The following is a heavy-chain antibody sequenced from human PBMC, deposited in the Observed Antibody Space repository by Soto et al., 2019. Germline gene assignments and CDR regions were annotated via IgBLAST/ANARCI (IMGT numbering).Heavy chain of an antibody. Sequence: ASVKVSCKASGYTFTNYAMHWVRQAPGQRLEWMGWINTGKGNTKISQKFQDRITITGDTSARTAYMDLSSLRSEDTAMYYCARAGDDCSAAKCYVIDYWGQGTLVTVSS. D-gene: IGHD2-2*01. J-gene: IGHJ4*02. CDR3: ARAGDDCSAAKCYVIDY. CDR1: GYTFTNYA. V-gene: IGHV1-3*04. CDR2: INTGKGNT.